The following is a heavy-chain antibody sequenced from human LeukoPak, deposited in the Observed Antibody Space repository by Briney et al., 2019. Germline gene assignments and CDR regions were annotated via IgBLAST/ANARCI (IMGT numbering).Heavy chain of an antibody. V-gene: IGHV3-9*01. CDR1: GFTFDDYG. CDR2: ISWNSGSI. Sequence: GGSLRLSCAASGFTFDDYGMHWVRQAPGKGLEWVSGISWNSGSIGYADSVKGRFTISRDNAKNSLYLQMNSLRAEDTALYYCATSRGYKYNFDYWGQGTLVTVSS. J-gene: IGHJ4*02. CDR3: ATSRGYKYNFDY. D-gene: IGHD5-24*01.